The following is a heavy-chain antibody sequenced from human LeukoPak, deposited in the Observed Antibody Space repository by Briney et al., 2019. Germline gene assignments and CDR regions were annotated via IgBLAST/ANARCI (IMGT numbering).Heavy chain of an antibody. CDR1: GGTFSSYA. D-gene: IGHD3-3*01. Sequence: SVTVSCKASGGTFSSYAISWVRQAPGQGLEWMGGIIPIFGTANYAQKFQGRVTITTDESTSTAYMELSSLRSEDTAVYYCARQVKGFLGYDYWGQGTLVTVSS. CDR3: ARQVKGFLGYDY. V-gene: IGHV1-69*05. CDR2: IIPIFGTA. J-gene: IGHJ4*02.